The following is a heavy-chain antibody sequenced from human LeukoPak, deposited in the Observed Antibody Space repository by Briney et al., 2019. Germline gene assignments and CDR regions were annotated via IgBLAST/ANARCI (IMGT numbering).Heavy chain of an antibody. V-gene: IGHV4-59*01. Sequence: SETLSLTCAVYGGSFSDYYWSWIRQPPGKGLEWIGYIYYSGSTNYNPSLKSRVTISVDTSKNQFSLKLSSVTAADTAVYYCARGGVPSYDFWSAASWFDPWGQGTLVTVSS. D-gene: IGHD3-3*01. J-gene: IGHJ5*02. CDR1: GGSFSDYY. CDR3: ARGGVPSYDFWSAASWFDP. CDR2: IYYSGST.